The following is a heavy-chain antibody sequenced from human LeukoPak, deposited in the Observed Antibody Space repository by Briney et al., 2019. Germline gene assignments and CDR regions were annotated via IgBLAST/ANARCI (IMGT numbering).Heavy chain of an antibody. J-gene: IGHJ4*02. CDR2: ITSSGGST. V-gene: IGHV3-23*01. Sequence: GGSLRLSCAASGFTLSSYTMSWVRQAPGKGLEWVSAITSSGGSTYYADSVKGRFTISRDNSKNTLYLQMNSLRAEDTALYYCAKRRYYDDSAFDYWGQGTLVTVSS. CDR1: GFTLSSYT. CDR3: AKRRYYDDSAFDY. D-gene: IGHD3-22*01.